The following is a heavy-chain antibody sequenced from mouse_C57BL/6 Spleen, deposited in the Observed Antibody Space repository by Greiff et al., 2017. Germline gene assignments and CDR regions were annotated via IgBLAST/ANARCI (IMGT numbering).Heavy chain of an antibody. V-gene: IGHV5-17*01. CDR1: GFTFSDYG. Sequence: EVMLVESGGGLVKPGGSLKLSCAASGFTFSDYGMHWVRQAPEKGLEWVAYISSGISTIYYADTVQGRFTISRDNAKNTLFLQMTSLRSEDTAMYDCARWDGNYCYAMDYWGQGTSVTVSS. J-gene: IGHJ4*01. CDR2: ISSGISTI. CDR3: ARWDGNYCYAMDY. D-gene: IGHD2-1*01.